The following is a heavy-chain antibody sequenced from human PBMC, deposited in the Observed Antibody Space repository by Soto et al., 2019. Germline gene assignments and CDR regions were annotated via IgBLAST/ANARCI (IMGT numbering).Heavy chain of an antibody. Sequence: GGSLRLSCAASGFNFSSYAMHWVRQAPGEGLEWVAVISYDGGKKYYADSLKGRFTISRDNSKNTLYVEMNSLSAEDTAVYYCAREGQPAAGTTPHNWGQGTLVTVSS. J-gene: IGHJ4*02. CDR2: ISYDGGKK. CDR3: AREGQPAAGTTPHN. V-gene: IGHV3-30*04. D-gene: IGHD6-13*01. CDR1: GFNFSSYA.